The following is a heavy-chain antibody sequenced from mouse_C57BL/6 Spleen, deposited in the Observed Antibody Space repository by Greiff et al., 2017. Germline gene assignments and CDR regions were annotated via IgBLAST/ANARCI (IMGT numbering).Heavy chain of an antibody. Sequence: EVQLQESGPGLVKPSQSLSLTCSVTGYSITSGYYWNWIRQFPGNKLEWMGYISYDGSNNYNPSLKNRISITRDTSKNLFFLKLNSVTTEDTATYYCARVDYDGYFDVWGTGTTVTVSS. CDR3: ARVDYDGYFDV. CDR2: ISYDGSN. D-gene: IGHD2-4*01. V-gene: IGHV3-6*01. J-gene: IGHJ1*03. CDR1: GYSITSGYY.